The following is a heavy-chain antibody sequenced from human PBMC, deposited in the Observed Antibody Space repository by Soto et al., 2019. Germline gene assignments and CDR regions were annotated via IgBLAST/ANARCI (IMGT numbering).Heavy chain of an antibody. Sequence: QVQLEQSGSEVKKSGSSLKVSCKASGYSFSSHAITWVRQAPGQGLEWMGGIIPVFGTPSYAQKFQGRVTISADKATNTSYLELRSLRSEDTAVYYCARGGALSTSWYWGDGLDSWGQGTQVTVSS. CDR3: ARGGALSTSWYWGDGLDS. CDR2: IIPVFGTP. J-gene: IGHJ4*02. V-gene: IGHV1-69*06. CDR1: GYSFSSHA. D-gene: IGHD6-13*01.